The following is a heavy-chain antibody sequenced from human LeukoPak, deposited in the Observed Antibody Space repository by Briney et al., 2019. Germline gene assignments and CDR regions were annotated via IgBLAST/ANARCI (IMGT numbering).Heavy chain of an antibody. D-gene: IGHD3-22*01. CDR1: GYSISSGYY. CDR2: IYHSGST. V-gene: IGHV4-38-2*02. CDR3: ARTTYYCDSSGYYTGSHYFDY. J-gene: IGHJ4*02. Sequence: SETLSLTCTVSGYSISSGYYWGWIRQPPGKGLEWIGSIYHSGSTYYNPSLKSRVTISVDTSKNQFSLKLSSVTAADTAVYYCARTTYYCDSSGYYTGSHYFDYWGQGTLVTVSS.